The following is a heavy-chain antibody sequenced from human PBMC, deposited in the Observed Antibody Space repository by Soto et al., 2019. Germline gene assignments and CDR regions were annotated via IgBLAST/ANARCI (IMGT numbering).Heavy chain of an antibody. Sequence: QVQLVESGGGVVQPGRSLRLSCAASGFTFSSYGMHWVRQAPGKGLEWVAVISYDGSNKYYADSVKGRFTISRDNSKNTLYLQMNSLRAEDTAVYYCAKGPQGGFGELHVDYWGQGTLVTVSS. CDR2: ISYDGSNK. J-gene: IGHJ4*02. CDR1: GFTFSSYG. D-gene: IGHD3-10*01. V-gene: IGHV3-30*18. CDR3: AKGPQGGFGELHVDY.